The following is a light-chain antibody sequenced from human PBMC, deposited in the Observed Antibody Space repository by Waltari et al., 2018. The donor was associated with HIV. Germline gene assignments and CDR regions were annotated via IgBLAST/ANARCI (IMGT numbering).Light chain of an antibody. CDR1: SSDVGSYNV. CDR2: EDN. J-gene: IGLJ3*02. V-gene: IGLV2-23*01. Sequence: QSALTQPASVSGSPGQSITISCTGTSSDVGSYNVVSWYQQHPGKAPKLMIYEDNKRPSGVSNRFSGSKSGNTASLTISGLQAEDEADYYCCSYTGSTTWVFGGGTKL. CDR3: CSYTGSTTWV.